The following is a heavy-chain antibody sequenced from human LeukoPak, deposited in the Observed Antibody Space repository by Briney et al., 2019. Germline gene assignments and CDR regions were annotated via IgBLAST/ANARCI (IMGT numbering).Heavy chain of an antibody. Sequence: GGSLRLSCAASGFTFSSYGMHWVRQAPGKGLEWVAVISYDGSNKYYADSVKGRFTISRDNSKNTLYLQMNSLRAEDTAVYYCAREGWNDGSDAFDIWGQGTMVTVSS. V-gene: IGHV3-30*03. CDR2: ISYDGSNK. J-gene: IGHJ3*02. CDR1: GFTFSSYG. D-gene: IGHD1-1*01. CDR3: AREGWNDGSDAFDI.